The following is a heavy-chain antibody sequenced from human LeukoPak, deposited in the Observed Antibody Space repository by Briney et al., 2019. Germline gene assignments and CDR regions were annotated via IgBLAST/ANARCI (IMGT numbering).Heavy chain of an antibody. CDR2: IYYSGST. J-gene: IGHJ4*02. Sequence: SETLSLTCTVSGGSISSYYWSWIRQPPGKGLEWIGYIYYSGSTNYNPSLKSRVTISVDTSKNQFSLKLSSVTAADTAVYYCARGRDYYDSSANFDCWGQGALVTVSS. V-gene: IGHV4-59*01. CDR3: ARGRDYYDSSANFDC. CDR1: GGSISSYY. D-gene: IGHD3-22*01.